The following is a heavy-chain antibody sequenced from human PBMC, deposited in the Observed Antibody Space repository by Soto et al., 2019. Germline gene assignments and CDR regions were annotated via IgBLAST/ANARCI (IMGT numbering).Heavy chain of an antibody. J-gene: IGHJ6*03. Sequence: SETLSLTCTVSGGSISSYFWSWIRQPPGKGLEWIGYIYYSGSTNYNPSLKSRVTISVDTSKNQFSLKLSSVTAADTAVYYCAREYYSSPDYYYYYIDVRGKGTTVTVSS. CDR3: AREYYSSPDYYYYYIDV. CDR1: GGSISSYF. V-gene: IGHV4-59*01. CDR2: IYYSGST. D-gene: IGHD2-15*01.